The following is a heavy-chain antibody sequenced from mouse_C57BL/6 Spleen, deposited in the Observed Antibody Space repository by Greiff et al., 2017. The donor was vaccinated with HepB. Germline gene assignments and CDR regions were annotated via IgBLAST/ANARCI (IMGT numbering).Heavy chain of an antibody. V-gene: IGHV1-20*01. D-gene: IGHD1-1*01. CDR2: INPYNGDT. CDR3: ARSSITTVVALYAMDY. CDR1: GYSFTGYF. Sequence: VQLQQSGPELVKPGDSVKISCKASGYSFTGYFMNWVMQSHGKSLEWIGRINPYNGDTFYNQKFKGKATLTVDKSSSTAHMELRSLTSEDSAVYYCARSSITTVVALYAMDYWGQGTSVTVSS. J-gene: IGHJ4*01.